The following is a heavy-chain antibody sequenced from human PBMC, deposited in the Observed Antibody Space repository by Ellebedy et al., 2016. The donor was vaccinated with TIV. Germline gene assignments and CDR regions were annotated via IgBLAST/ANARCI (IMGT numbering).Heavy chain of an antibody. CDR3: ARSRGRMVRGQYQYYYYAMDV. V-gene: IGHV4-59*01. D-gene: IGHD3-10*01. J-gene: IGHJ6*02. CDR1: GGSISLYY. CDR2: ISDAGTS. Sequence: SETLSLXXTVSGGSISLYYWSWIRQSPGKGLEWIGYISDAGTSHNNPSLKSRVATSIDPSKSQFSLNLSSVTAADTAVYYCARSRGRMVRGQYQYYYYAMDVWGRGTTVTVSS.